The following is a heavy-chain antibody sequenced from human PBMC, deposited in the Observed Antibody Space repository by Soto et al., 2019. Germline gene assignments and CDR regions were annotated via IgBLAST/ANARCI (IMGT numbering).Heavy chain of an antibody. V-gene: IGHV3-23*01. CDR1: GFTFSSYA. D-gene: IGHD1-26*01. J-gene: IGHJ4*02. CDR2: ISGSGGST. CDR3: ARPMLGWELPGLLDY. Sequence: GGSLRLSCAASGFTFSSYAMSWVRQAPGKGLEWVSAISGSGGSTYYADSVKGRFTISRDNSKNTLYLQMNSLRAEDTAVYYCARPMLGWELPGLLDYWGQGTLVTVSS.